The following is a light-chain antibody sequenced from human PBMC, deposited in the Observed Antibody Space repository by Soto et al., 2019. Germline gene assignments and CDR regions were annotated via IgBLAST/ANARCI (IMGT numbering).Light chain of an antibody. CDR2: SAS. CDR3: KQSYNGPFT. J-gene: IGKJ4*01. V-gene: IGKV1-39*01. Sequence: DIQMTQSPSSLSASVGDRVTITCRASQSISSYLNWYQQRPGKAPNLLIYSASSLQTGVPSRFSGTGSGTDFTLTITNLQPEDFATYYCKQSYNGPFTFGGGTKLDIK. CDR1: QSISSY.